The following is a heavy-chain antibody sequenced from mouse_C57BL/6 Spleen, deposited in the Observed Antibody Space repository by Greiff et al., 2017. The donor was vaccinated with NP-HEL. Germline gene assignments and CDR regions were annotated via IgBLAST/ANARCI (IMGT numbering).Heavy chain of an antibody. J-gene: IGHJ3*01. Sequence: EVQLQESGPGLVKPSQSLSLTCSVTGYSITSGYYWNWIRQFPGNKLEWMGYISYDGSNNYNPSLKNRISITRDTSKNQFFLKLNSVTTEDTATYYCASGDYYGSSFAYWGQGTLVTVSA. D-gene: IGHD1-1*01. CDR1: GYSITSGYY. V-gene: IGHV3-6*01. CDR2: ISYDGSN. CDR3: ASGDYYGSSFAY.